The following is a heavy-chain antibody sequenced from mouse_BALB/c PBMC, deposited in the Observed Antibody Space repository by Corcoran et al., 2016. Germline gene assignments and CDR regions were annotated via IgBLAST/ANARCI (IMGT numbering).Heavy chain of an antibody. CDR3: ARSHRYGGLEY. V-gene: IGHV1S136*01. Sequence: EVQLQQSGPELVKPGASVKMSCKASGYTFTSYVIHWVKQKPGQGLEWIGYINPYNDGTKYNEKFKGKATLTSDKSSSTAYMELSSLTSEDSAVYYCARSHRYGGLEYWGQGTTLTVSS. J-gene: IGHJ2*01. D-gene: IGHD2-14*01. CDR2: INPYNDGT. CDR1: GYTFTSYV.